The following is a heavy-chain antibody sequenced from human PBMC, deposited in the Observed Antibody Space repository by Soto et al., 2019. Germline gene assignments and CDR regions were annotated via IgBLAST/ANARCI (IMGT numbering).Heavy chain of an antibody. CDR2: INPNSGGT. J-gene: IGHJ4*02. D-gene: IGHD3-9*01. Sequence: GASVKVSCKASGYTFTGYYMHWVRQAPGQGLEWMGWINPNSGGTNYAQKFQGRVTMTRDTSISTAYMELSRLRSDDTAVYYCARGIDILTGYYSVSPNSNFDYWGQGTLVTVSS. CDR1: GYTFTGYY. V-gene: IGHV1-2*02. CDR3: ARGIDILTGYYSVSPNSNFDY.